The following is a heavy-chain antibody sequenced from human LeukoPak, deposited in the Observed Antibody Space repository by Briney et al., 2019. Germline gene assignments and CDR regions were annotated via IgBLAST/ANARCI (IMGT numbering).Heavy chain of an antibody. Sequence: GGSLRLSCAASGITLSGYDMHWVRQSTGRGLEWVSGIGSVGDTYYAGSVQGRFIISREDAKKSLYLQMNSLRAGDTAVYYCVRGIGNYYDSGASDCWGQGTRVTVAP. CDR2: IGSVGDT. V-gene: IGHV3-13*04. CDR1: GITLSGYD. CDR3: VRGIGNYYDSGASDC. D-gene: IGHD3-10*01. J-gene: IGHJ4*02.